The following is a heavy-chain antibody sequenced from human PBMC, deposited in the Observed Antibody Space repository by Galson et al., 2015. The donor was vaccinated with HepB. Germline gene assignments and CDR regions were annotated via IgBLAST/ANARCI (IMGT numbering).Heavy chain of an antibody. CDR2: ISGSGGST. Sequence: SLRLSCAASGFTFSSYAMSWVRQAPGKGLEWVSAISGSGGSTYYADSVKGRFTISRDNSKNTLYLQMNSLRAEDTAVYYCAKKGALITTILSGAATTLSNWYFDLWGRGTLVTVSS. CDR1: GFTFSSYA. CDR3: AKKGALITTILSGAATTLSNWYFDL. V-gene: IGHV3-23*01. D-gene: IGHD3-22*01. J-gene: IGHJ2*01.